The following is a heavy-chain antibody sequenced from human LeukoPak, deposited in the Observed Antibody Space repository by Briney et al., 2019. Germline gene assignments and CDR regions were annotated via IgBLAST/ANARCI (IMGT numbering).Heavy chain of an antibody. CDR1: GFTFSSYS. CDR2: ISSSSSYI. V-gene: IGHV3-21*01. CDR3: ARAAYSSTWYSRYFDL. Sequence: RAGGSLRLSCAASGFTFSSYSMNWVRQAPGKGLEWVSSISSSSSYIYYADSVKGRFTISRENAKNSLYLQMNSLRAGDTAVYYCARAAYSSTWYSRYFDLWGRGTLVTVSS. J-gene: IGHJ2*01. D-gene: IGHD6-13*01.